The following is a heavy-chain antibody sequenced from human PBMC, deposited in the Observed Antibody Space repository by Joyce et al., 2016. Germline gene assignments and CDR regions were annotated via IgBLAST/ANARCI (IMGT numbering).Heavy chain of an antibody. Sequence: QLQLKESGPGLVKPSETLSLTCTVSGGSIDDSSSYWGWIRQSPGKVLEWIGTVHRRGTSYDSPSLKSRVTVSTELSKNQFALRLTSVNAADTAIYYCARQAVTGPEIDFWGQGTLVTVS. D-gene: IGHD6-19*01. CDR1: GGSIDDSSSY. V-gene: IGHV4-39*01. J-gene: IGHJ4*02. CDR2: VHRRGTS. CDR3: ARQAVTGPEIDF.